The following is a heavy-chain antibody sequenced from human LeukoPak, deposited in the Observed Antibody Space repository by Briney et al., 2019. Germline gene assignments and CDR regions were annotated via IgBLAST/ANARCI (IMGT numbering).Heavy chain of an antibody. D-gene: IGHD1-7*01. V-gene: IGHV1-2*06. CDR2: INPNSGGT. J-gene: IGHJ3*02. Sequence: ASVKVSCKASGYTFTGYCMHWVRQAPGQGLEWMGRINPNSGGTNYAQKFQGRVTMTRDTSISTAYMELSRLRSDDTAVYYCARINWNFDNDAFDIWGQGTMVTVSS. CDR1: GYTFTGYC. CDR3: ARINWNFDNDAFDI.